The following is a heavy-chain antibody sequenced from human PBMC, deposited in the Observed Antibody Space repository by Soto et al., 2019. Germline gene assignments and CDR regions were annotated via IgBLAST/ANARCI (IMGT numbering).Heavy chain of an antibody. CDR3: AKLSDDSSGYYWGAFDI. D-gene: IGHD3-22*01. CDR1: GFTFSSYA. V-gene: IGHV3-23*01. Sequence: GGSLRLSCAASGFTFSSYAMSWVRQAPGKGLEWVSAISGSGGSTYYADSVKGRFTISRDNSKNTLYLQMNSLRAEDTAVYYCAKLSDDSSGYYWGAFDIWGQGTMVTVSS. CDR2: ISGSGGST. J-gene: IGHJ3*02.